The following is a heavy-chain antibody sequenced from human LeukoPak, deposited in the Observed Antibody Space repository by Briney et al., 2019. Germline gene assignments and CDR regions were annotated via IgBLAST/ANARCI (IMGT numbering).Heavy chain of an antibody. Sequence: SETLSLTCTVSGGSISSISYYWGWIRQPPGKGLEWIGSIYYSGSSYYTPSLKSRVTISVDTSKNQFSLKLSSVTAADTAVYYCASLTIQTPAGYFDYWGQGTLVTVSS. CDR2: IYYSGSS. J-gene: IGHJ4*02. V-gene: IGHV4-39*07. D-gene: IGHD3-9*01. CDR1: GGSISSISYY. CDR3: ASLTIQTPAGYFDY.